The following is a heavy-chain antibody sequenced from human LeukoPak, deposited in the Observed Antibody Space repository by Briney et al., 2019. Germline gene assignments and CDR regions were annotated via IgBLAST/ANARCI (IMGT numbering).Heavy chain of an antibody. J-gene: IGHJ3*02. CDR3: ARSYMTTVTPGAFDI. Sequence: ASVKVSCKASGGTFSSYAISWVRQAPGQGLEWMGRIIPILGIANYAQKFQGRVTITADKSTSTAYMELSSLRSEDTAVYYCARSYMTTVTPGAFDIWGQGTMVTISS. CDR2: IIPILGIA. V-gene: IGHV1-69*04. CDR1: GGTFSSYA. D-gene: IGHD4-17*01.